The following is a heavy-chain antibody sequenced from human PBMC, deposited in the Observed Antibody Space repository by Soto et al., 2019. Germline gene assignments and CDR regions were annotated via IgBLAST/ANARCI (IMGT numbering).Heavy chain of an antibody. CDR1: AGSISSSRYH. CDR3: AGGLLRYSTSWYGGGYNFDY. CDR2: IYYGVST. J-gene: IGHJ4*01. D-gene: IGHD6-13*01. Sequence: SETLSLTCSVSAGSISSSRYHWGWIRQPPGMGLEWIGTIYYGVSTYYNPSLNSRLTISVDTSKHQFSLKLRSVTATDTAVYYGAGGLLRYSTSWYGGGYNFDYSGQGSLVT. V-gene: IGHV4-39*01.